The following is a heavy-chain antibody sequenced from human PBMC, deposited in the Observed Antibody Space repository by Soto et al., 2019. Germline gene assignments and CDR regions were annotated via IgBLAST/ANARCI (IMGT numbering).Heavy chain of an antibody. CDR1: GFIFSAYW. V-gene: IGHV3-7*01. Sequence: EVQLVESGGDLVQPGGSLRLSCAGSGFIFSAYWMSWVRHAPGKGLEWVAMINRGVSGTHYVDSVKGRFTISRDNAKNSLYLQMNSLRVEDTAVYYCATLDTAEIQTAAYWGQGTLVTVSS. CDR3: ATLDTAEIQTAAY. D-gene: IGHD2-15*01. J-gene: IGHJ4*02. CDR2: INRGVSGT.